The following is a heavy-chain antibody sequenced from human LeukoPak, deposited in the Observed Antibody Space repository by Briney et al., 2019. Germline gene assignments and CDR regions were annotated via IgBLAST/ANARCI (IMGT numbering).Heavy chain of an antibody. J-gene: IGHJ4*02. Sequence: GGSLRLSCTASGFNFRTSWMSWVRQSPGKGLEFLSNIKYDSTDKNYVDSVKGRSTISRDNPKNSLYLQMDSLRAEDTAVYYCARDPDSSSFDYWGQGALVTVSS. CDR3: ARDPDSSSFDY. V-gene: IGHV3-7*01. CDR1: GFNFRTSW. CDR2: IKYDSTDK. D-gene: IGHD6-13*01.